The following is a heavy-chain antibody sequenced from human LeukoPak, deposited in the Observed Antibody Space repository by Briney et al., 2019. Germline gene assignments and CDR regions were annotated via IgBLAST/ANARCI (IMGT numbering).Heavy chain of an antibody. J-gene: IGHJ5*02. CDR1: GYTFTDYG. D-gene: IGHD1-26*01. CDR3: ARTLGATIRWFDP. V-gene: IGHV1-18*01. Sequence: GSVKVSCKASGYTFTDYGISWVRQAPGQGLEWMGWISNYNGNTHYAQKLQGRVTMTTDTSTNTAYMELRSLRSDDTAVYYCARTLGATIRWFDPWGQGTLVTVSS. CDR2: ISNYNGNT.